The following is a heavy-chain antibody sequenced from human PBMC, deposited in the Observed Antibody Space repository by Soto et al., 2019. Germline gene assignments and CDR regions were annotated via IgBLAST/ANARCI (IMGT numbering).Heavy chain of an antibody. V-gene: IGHV4-59*01. J-gene: IGHJ6*02. D-gene: IGHD3-9*01. CDR1: GGSISSYY. Sequence: NPSETLSLTCTVSGGSISSYYWSWIRQPPGRGLEWIGYIYYSGSTNYNPSLKSRVTISVDTSKNQFSLKLSSVTAADTAVYYCARDRHYDILTGYYGYYGMDVWGQGTTVTVSS. CDR2: IYYSGST. CDR3: ARDRHYDILTGYYGYYGMDV.